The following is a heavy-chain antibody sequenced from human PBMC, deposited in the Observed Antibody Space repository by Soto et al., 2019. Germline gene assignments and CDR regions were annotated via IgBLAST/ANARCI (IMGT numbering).Heavy chain of an antibody. V-gene: IGHV1-46*01. D-gene: IGHD3-3*01. CDR1: GYTFSNYY. CDR3: ARDEEWSSPDNFDY. Sequence: ASVKVSCKASGYTFSNYYLHWVRQAPGQGLEWIGIINPGRGATNYAQKFQGRVTMTRDTSTSTVYMELSGLRSDDTAVYYCARDEEWSSPDNFDYWGQGTLVTVSS. J-gene: IGHJ4*02. CDR2: INPGRGAT.